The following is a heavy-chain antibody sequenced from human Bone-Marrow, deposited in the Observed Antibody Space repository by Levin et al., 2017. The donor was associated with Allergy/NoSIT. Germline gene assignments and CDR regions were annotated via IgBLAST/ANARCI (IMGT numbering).Heavy chain of an antibody. D-gene: IGHD2-15*01. J-gene: IGHJ6*02. CDR2: IYSGGTT. V-gene: IGHV3-53*01. CDR3: VRARVVLSFSYGMNV. Sequence: GGSLRLSCVVSGFSVNNNYMHWVRQAPGRGLEWVSVIYSGGTTYYADSVKGRFTISRDNSRNTVYLEMNSLRPEDTAIYYCVRARVVLSFSYGMNVWGQGTKVSVSS. CDR1: GFSVNNNY.